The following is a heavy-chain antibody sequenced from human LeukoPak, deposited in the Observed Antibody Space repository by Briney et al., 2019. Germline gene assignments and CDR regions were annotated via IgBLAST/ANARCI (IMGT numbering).Heavy chain of an antibody. Sequence: SETLSLTCTVSGGSISSGDHFWSWIRQHPGKGLEWIGYIYYSGTTYYNPSLKSRVTISVDTSKNHFSLKLTSVTAADTAVYYCTRDVPRSAGYPDNWGQGTLVTVSS. D-gene: IGHD2-15*01. J-gene: IGHJ4*02. V-gene: IGHV4-31*03. CDR1: GGSISSGDHF. CDR3: TRDVPRSAGYPDN. CDR2: IYYSGTT.